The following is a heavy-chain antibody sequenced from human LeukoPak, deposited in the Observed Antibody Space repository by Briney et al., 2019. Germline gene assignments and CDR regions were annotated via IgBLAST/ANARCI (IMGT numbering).Heavy chain of an antibody. J-gene: IGHJ4*02. Sequence: ASVKVSCKASGYTFTSYYMHWVRQAPGQGLEWMGRINPNSGGTNYAQKFQGRVTMTRDTSISTAYMELSRLRSDDTAVYYCARDYYDSSGYTYFDYWGQGTLVTVSS. CDR3: ARDYYDSSGYTYFDY. CDR1: GYTFTSYY. V-gene: IGHV1-2*06. CDR2: INPNSGGT. D-gene: IGHD3-22*01.